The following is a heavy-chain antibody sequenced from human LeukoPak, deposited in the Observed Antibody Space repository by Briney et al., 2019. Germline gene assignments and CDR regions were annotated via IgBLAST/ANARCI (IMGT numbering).Heavy chain of an antibody. CDR3: ARSLSMSSYCYYYYMDV. Sequence: SETLSLTCTVSGGSISSGGYYWSWIRQHPGKGLEWIGYIYYSGSTYYNPSLKSRVTISVDTSKNQFSLKLSSVTAADTAVYYCARSLSMSSYCYYYYMDVWGKGTTVTVSS. J-gene: IGHJ6*03. V-gene: IGHV4-31*03. CDR2: IYYSGST. CDR1: GGSISSGGYY.